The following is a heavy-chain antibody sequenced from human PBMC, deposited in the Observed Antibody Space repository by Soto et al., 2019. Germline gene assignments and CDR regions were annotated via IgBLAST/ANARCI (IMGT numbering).Heavy chain of an antibody. CDR2: ISGSGGKT. J-gene: IGHJ4*02. Sequence: GGSLRLSCAASGFTFSSYAMTWVRQAPGKGLEWVSVISGSGGKTYYADSVKGRFTISRDNSKSTLYLQMNSLRAEDTAVYYCAKNPPSGSYGVGDYWGQGTLVTVSS. CDR1: GFTFSSYA. D-gene: IGHD3-10*01. V-gene: IGHV3-23*01. CDR3: AKNPPSGSYGVGDY.